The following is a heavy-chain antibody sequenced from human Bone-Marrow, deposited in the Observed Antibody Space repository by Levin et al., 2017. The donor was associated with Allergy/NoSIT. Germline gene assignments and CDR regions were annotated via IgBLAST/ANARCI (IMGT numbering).Heavy chain of an antibody. D-gene: IGHD6-19*01. CDR1: GGSISSSNW. Sequence: PGGSLRLSCAVSGGSISSSNWWSWVRQPPGKGLEWIGEIYHSGSTNYNPSLKSRVTISVDKSKNQFSLKLSSVTAADTAVYYCARGLGSSGWHWKGYLSTEYYFDYWGQGTLVTVSS. CDR3: ARGLGSSGWHWKGYLSTEYYFDY. CDR2: IYHSGST. J-gene: IGHJ4*02. V-gene: IGHV4-4*02.